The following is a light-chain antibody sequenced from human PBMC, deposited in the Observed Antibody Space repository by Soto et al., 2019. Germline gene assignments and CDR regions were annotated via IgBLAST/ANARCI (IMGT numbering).Light chain of an antibody. CDR3: QFYGDPSKT. V-gene: IGKV3-15*01. CDR1: QSVSSN. CDR2: GAS. J-gene: IGKJ1*01. Sequence: EIVMTQSPSTLPVSPGERATLSCRASQSVSSNLAWYQQKPGQAPRFLIYGASTRATGIPDRFSGSGSGTDFTLTISRLEPEDFAVYYCQFYGDPSKTFGQGTKVNIK.